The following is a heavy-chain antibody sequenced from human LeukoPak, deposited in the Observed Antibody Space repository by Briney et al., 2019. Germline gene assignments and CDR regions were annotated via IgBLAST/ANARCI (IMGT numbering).Heavy chain of an antibody. D-gene: IGHD3-10*01. V-gene: IGHV3-21*01. Sequence: GGSLRLSCVASGFPFSSYGMNWVRQAPGKGLEWVSSISSTSSYRSYGESMKGRFTVSRDNAKNSLHLQIKSLRAEDTAIYYCARDHFDSGSFGHAFDIWGQGTMVIVSA. J-gene: IGHJ3*02. CDR1: GFPFSSYG. CDR2: ISSTSSYR. CDR3: ARDHFDSGSFGHAFDI.